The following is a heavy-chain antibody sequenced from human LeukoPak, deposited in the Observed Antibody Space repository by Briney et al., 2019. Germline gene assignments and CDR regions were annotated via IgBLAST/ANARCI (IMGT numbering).Heavy chain of an antibody. CDR2: IYSGGST. Sequence: GGSLRLSCAASGFTVSSNYMSWVRQAPGKGLEWVSVIYSGGSTYYADSVKGRFTISRDNSKNTLYLQMNSLRAEDTAVYYCARGIRDCSRTTCYQPFDYWGQGALVTVSS. CDR1: GFTVSSNY. D-gene: IGHD2-2*01. V-gene: IGHV3-53*01. CDR3: ARGIRDCSRTTCYQPFDY. J-gene: IGHJ4*02.